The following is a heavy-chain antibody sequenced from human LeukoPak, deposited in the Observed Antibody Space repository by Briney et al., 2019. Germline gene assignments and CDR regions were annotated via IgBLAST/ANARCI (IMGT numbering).Heavy chain of an antibody. CDR3: TTVTMVRGIN. Sequence: PGGSLRLSCAASGFTFSYAYMNWVRQAPGKGPEWVGRIKSKGDGGTTDYAAPVKGRFTISRDDSKNMLYLQMNSLTTEDTAAYYCTTVTMVRGINWGQGTLVTVS. J-gene: IGHJ4*02. V-gene: IGHV3-15*01. CDR2: IKSKGDGGTT. CDR1: GFTFSYAY. D-gene: IGHD3-10*01.